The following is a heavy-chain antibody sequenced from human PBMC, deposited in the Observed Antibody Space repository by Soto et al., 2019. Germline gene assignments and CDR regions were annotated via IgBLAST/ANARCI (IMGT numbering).Heavy chain of an antibody. J-gene: IGHJ4*02. CDR2: ISWNSGST. CDR3: ARDTDSDTWNDPVYY. V-gene: IGHV3-9*01. Sequence: DVQLVESGGGLVQPGRSLRLSCAASGFIFDDFAMHWVRQAPGKGLEWVSGISWNSGSTDYAASVKGRFIISRDNARNSLYLQMNSLRPEDTALYYCARDTDSDTWNDPVYYWGQGALVIVS. CDR1: GFIFDDFA. D-gene: IGHD1-1*01.